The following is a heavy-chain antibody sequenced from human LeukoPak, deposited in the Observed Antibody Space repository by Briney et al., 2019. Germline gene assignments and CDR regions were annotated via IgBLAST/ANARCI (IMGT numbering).Heavy chain of an antibody. D-gene: IGHD5-18*01. CDR3: ARDKRRYSCDAFDI. CDR1: GGSISSYY. CDR2: IYTSGST. J-gene: IGHJ3*02. Sequence: SETLSLTCTVSGGSISSYYWSWIRQPAGKGLEWIGRIYTSGSTNYNPSLKGRVTMSVDTSKNQFSLRLSSVTAADTAVYYCARDKRRYSCDAFDIWGQGTMVTVSS. V-gene: IGHV4-4*07.